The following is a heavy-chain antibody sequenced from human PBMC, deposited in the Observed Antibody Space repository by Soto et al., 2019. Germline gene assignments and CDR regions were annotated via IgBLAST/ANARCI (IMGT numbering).Heavy chain of an antibody. CDR3: ARRPGGNWFDP. J-gene: IGHJ5*02. Sequence: SETLSLTCTVSGGSISSYYWSWIRQPPGKGLEWIGYIYYSGSTNYNPSLKSRVTISVDTSKNQFSLKLSSVTAADTAVYYCARRPGGNWFDPWGQGTRVTVSS. V-gene: IGHV4-59*08. CDR2: IYYSGST. CDR1: GGSISSYY.